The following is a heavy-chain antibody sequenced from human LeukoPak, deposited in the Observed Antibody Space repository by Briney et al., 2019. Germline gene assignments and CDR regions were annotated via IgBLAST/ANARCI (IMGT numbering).Heavy chain of an antibody. V-gene: IGHV3-48*03. J-gene: IGHJ4*02. D-gene: IGHD3-22*01. CDR2: ILRSGDTI. CDR1: GVTFSTYD. CDR3: ASHFYSSGRSYRMGN. Sequence: PGGSLRLSCAASGVTFSTYDMNWVRQAPGKGLEWVSYILRSGDTIHYADSVKGRFIISRDNAKTSLYLQMNSLRVEDTAIYYCASHFYSSGRSYRMGNWGQGTLVTVSS.